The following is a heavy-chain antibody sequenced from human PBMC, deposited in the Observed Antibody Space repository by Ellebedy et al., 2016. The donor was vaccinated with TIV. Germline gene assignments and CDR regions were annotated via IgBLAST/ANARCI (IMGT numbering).Heavy chain of an antibody. CDR3: AKGAISASGNY. Sequence: GESLKISCAASGFTFSNYAMNWVRQAPGKGLEWVSAISGSGGSTYYADSVKGRFTISRDNSKNTLYLQMNSLRAEDTAVYSCAKGAISASGNYWGQGTLVTVSS. J-gene: IGHJ4*02. CDR1: GFTFSNYA. V-gene: IGHV3-23*01. D-gene: IGHD6-13*01. CDR2: ISGSGGST.